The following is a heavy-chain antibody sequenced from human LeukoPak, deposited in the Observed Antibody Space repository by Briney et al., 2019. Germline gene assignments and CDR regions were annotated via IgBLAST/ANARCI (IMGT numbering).Heavy chain of an antibody. Sequence: SETLSLTCTVSGGSISSYYWSWIRQPAGKGLEWIGRIYTSGSTNYNPSLKSRVTMSVDTSKNQFSLKLSSVTAADTAVYYCARVGIAADADWFDPWGQGTLVTVSS. D-gene: IGHD6-13*01. V-gene: IGHV4-4*07. CDR1: GGSISSYY. J-gene: IGHJ5*02. CDR3: ARVGIAADADWFDP. CDR2: IYTSGST.